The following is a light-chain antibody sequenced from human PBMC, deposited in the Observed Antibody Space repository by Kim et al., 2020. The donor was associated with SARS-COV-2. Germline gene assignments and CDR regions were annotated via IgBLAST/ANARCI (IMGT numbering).Light chain of an antibody. J-gene: IGLJ3*02. V-gene: IGLV6-57*02. Sequence: KAVTISCTGSSGSIARNYVQWYQQRPGSAPTTVIYEDNQRPSGVPDRFSGSIDSSSNSASLTISGLKTEDEADYYCQSYDSSNWVFGGGTQLTVL. CDR1: SGSIARNY. CDR3: QSYDSSNWV. CDR2: EDN.